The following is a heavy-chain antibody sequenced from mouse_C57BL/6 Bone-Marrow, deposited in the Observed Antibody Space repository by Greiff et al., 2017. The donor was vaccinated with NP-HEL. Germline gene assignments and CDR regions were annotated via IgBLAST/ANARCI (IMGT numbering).Heavy chain of an antibody. V-gene: IGHV5-4*01. D-gene: IGHD4-1*01. CDR1: GFTFSSYA. J-gene: IGHJ3*01. CDR3: ARDERGTGTRGPWSAWFAY. CDR2: ISDGGSYT. Sequence: EVQRVESGGGLVKPGGSLKLSCAASGFTFSSYAMSWVRQTPEKRLEWVATISDGGSYTYYPDNVKGRFTISRDNAKNNLYLQMSHLKSEDTAMYYCARDERGTGTRGPWSAWFAYWGQGTLVTVSA.